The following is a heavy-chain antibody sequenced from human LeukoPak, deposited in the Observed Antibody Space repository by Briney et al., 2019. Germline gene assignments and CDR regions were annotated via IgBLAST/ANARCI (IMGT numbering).Heavy chain of an antibody. Sequence: PGGSLRLSCAASGFTFSSYAMHWVRQAPGKGLEYVSAISSNGGSTYYANSVKGRFTISRDNSKNTLYLQMGSLRAEDMAVYYCARDGPVCSGGSCYSDYWGQGTPVTVSS. V-gene: IGHV3-64*01. J-gene: IGHJ4*02. CDR1: GFTFSSYA. CDR2: ISSNGGST. D-gene: IGHD2-15*01. CDR3: ARDGPVCSGGSCYSDY.